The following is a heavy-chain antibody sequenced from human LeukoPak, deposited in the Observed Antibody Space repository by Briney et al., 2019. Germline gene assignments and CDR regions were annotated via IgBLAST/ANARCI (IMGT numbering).Heavy chain of an antibody. CDR3: AREGGGGSGSYFNWFDP. D-gene: IGHD3-10*01. CDR1: GGSISSYY. V-gene: IGHV4-59*06. J-gene: IGHJ5*02. CDR2: IYYSGST. Sequence: SETLSLTCTVSGGSISSYYWSWIRQHPGKGLEWIGYIYYSGSTYYNPSLKSRVTISVDTSKNQFSLKLSSVTAADTAVYYCAREGGGGSGSYFNWFDPWGQGTLVTVSS.